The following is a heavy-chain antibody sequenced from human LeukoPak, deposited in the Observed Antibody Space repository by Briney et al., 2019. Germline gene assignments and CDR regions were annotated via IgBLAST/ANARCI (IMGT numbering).Heavy chain of an antibody. J-gene: IGHJ5*02. Sequence: PGGSLRLSCAASGFTFSSYSMNWVRQAPGKGLEWVSSISSSSSYIYYADSVKGRFTISRDNAKNSLYLQMNSLRAEDTAVYYCARGPNQLPNWFDPWGQGTLVTVSS. CDR2: ISSSSSYI. D-gene: IGHD2-2*01. V-gene: IGHV3-21*01. CDR1: GFTFSSYS. CDR3: ARGPNQLPNWFDP.